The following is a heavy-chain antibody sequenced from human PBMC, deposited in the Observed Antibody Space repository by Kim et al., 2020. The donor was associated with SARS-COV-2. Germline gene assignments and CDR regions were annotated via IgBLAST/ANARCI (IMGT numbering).Heavy chain of an antibody. Sequence: SETLSLTCTVSGGSVSSGSYYWSWIRQPPGKGLEWIGYIYYSGSTNYNPSLKSRVTISVDTSKNQFSLKLSSVTAADTAVYYCVKGGGGYDFYDAFDIWGQGTMVTVSS. CDR2: IYYSGST. CDR3: VKGGGGYDFYDAFDI. CDR1: GGSVSSGSYY. J-gene: IGHJ3*02. D-gene: IGHD5-12*01. V-gene: IGHV4-61*01.